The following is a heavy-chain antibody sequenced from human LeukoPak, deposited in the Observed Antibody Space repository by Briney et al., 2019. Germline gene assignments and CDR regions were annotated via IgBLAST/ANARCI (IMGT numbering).Heavy chain of an antibody. CDR2: IGTAGDT. Sequence: GGSLRLSCAASGFTFSSYDMHWVRQATGKGLEWVSAIGTAGDTYYPGSVKGRFTISRENAKNSLYLQMNSLRAGDTAVYYCARAGRVSNYYYGMDVWGQGTTVTVSS. J-gene: IGHJ6*02. CDR3: ARAGRVSNYYYGMDV. D-gene: IGHD6-13*01. CDR1: GFTFSSYD. V-gene: IGHV3-13*01.